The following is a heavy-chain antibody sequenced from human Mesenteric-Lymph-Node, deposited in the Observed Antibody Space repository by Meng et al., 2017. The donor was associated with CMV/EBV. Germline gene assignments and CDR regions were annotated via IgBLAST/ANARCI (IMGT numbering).Heavy chain of an antibody. CDR2: ISAYNGNT. J-gene: IGHJ5*02. CDR3: ARYVLEVATIIGWFDP. CDR1: GYTFTSYG. V-gene: IGHV1-18*01. D-gene: IGHD5-24*01. Sequence: ASVKVSCKASGYTFTSYGISWVRQAPGQGLEWMGWISAYNGNTNYAQKLQGRVTMTTDTSTSTAYIELRSLRSDDTAVYYCARYVLEVATIIGWFDPWGQGTLVTVSS.